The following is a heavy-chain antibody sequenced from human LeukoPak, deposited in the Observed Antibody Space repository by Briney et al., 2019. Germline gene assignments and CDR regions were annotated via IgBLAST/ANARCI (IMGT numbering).Heavy chain of an antibody. V-gene: IGHV3-23*01. Sequence: GGSLRLSCAASGFTFSSYAMSWVRQAPGKGLEWVSAISGSGGSTYYADSVKGRFTISRDNAKNSLYLQMNSLRAEDTAVYYCTREKDGMDVWGQGTTVTVSS. CDR2: ISGSGGST. CDR1: GFTFSSYA. J-gene: IGHJ6*02. CDR3: TREKDGMDV.